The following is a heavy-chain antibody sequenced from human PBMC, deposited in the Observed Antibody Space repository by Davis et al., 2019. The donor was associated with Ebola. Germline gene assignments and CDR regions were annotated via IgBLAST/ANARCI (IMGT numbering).Heavy chain of an antibody. D-gene: IGHD3-10*01. CDR2: INGDGTGT. CDR1: GFTFSTYW. V-gene: IGHV3-74*01. CDR3: AKEAGRYGSGSYYTN. J-gene: IGHJ4*02. Sequence: PGGSLRLSCVASGFTFSTYWMQWVRQTPGEGLVWISHINGDGTGTTYADSVKGRFTISRDNSNNAVYLQMNSLRVEDTALYYCAKEAGRYGSGSYYTNWGQGTLVTVSS.